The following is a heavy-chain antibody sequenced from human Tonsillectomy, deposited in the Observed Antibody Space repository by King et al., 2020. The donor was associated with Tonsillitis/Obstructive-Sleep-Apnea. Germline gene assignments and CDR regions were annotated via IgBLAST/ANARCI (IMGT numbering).Heavy chain of an antibody. D-gene: IGHD2-2*03. CDR3: ARDGFYSYYYGMDV. Sequence: QLVQSGGGLVQPGGSLRLSCAASGFTFSSYEMTWVRQAPGKGLEWVSYISSRATTIYYADSVKGRFTISRDNAKNSLYLQMNSLRAEDTAVYYCARDGFYSYYYGMDVWGQGTTVTASS. CDR1: GFTFSSYE. CDR2: ISSRATTI. J-gene: IGHJ6*02. V-gene: IGHV3-48*03.